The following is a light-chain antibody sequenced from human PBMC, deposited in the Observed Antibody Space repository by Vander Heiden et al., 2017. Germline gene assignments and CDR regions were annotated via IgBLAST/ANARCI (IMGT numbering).Light chain of an antibody. Sequence: DIMITQSPDSLAVSLGERATINCKSSQSLLYSSNNKNYLAWYQQKPGQPPTVLIYWASTRESGVPDRFSGSGSGTDFTLTISSPQAEDVAVYYCQQYYSTPHTFGQGTKLEIK. CDR1: QSLLYSSNNKNY. CDR2: WAS. J-gene: IGKJ2*01. CDR3: QQYYSTPHT. V-gene: IGKV4-1*01.